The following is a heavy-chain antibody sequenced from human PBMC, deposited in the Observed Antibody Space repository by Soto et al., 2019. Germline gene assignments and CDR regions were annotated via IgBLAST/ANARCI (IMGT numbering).Heavy chain of an antibody. J-gene: IGHJ4*02. CDR3: ASRGHCSNGQCHPFDY. D-gene: IGHD2-8*01. CDR2: ISMSGSYK. Sequence: GGSLRLSCVVSDFSLSGFYMSWVRQAPGKGLEWLSFISMSGSYKTYAASVEGRFTISRDNVKNILYLQMDSLRVEDTAVYYCASRGHCSNGQCHPFDYWGQGTQVTVSS. CDR1: DFSLSGFY. V-gene: IGHV3-11*06.